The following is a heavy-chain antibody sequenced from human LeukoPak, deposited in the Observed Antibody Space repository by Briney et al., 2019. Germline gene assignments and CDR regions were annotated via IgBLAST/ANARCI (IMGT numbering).Heavy chain of an antibody. D-gene: IGHD3-22*01. J-gene: IGHJ4*02. CDR3: AKRGVVIRVILVGFHKEAYYFDS. CDR2: ISDTGGTT. V-gene: IGHV3-23*01. Sequence: GGSLRLSCAVSGITLSNYGMTWVRQAPGKGLEWVAGISDTGGTTNYADSVKGRFTISRDNPKNTLYLQMNSLRAEDTAVYFCAKRGVVIRVILVGFHKEAYYFDSWGQGALVTVSS. CDR1: GITLSNYG.